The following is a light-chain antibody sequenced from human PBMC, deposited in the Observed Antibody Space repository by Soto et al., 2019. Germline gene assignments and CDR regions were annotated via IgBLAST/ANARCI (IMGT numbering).Light chain of an antibody. J-gene: IGKJ4*01. CDR3: QKYGSSLT. CDR1: QSVSSSY. V-gene: IGKV3-20*01. Sequence: EIVLTQSPGTLSLSPGERATLSCRASQSVSSSYLAWYQQKPGQAPRLLIYGASSRATGIPDRFSGSGSGTDFTLTISRLEPEDFAVYYWQKYGSSLTFGGATKVESK. CDR2: GAS.